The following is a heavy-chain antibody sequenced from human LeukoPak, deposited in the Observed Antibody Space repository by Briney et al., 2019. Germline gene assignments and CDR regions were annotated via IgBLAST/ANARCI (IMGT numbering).Heavy chain of an antibody. J-gene: IGHJ4*02. D-gene: IGHD3-22*01. Sequence: ASVKVSSKASGYTFTSYGISWVRQAPGQGLEWMGWISAYNGNTNYAQKLQGRVTMTTDTSTSTAYMELRSLRSDDTAVYYCARHTYYYDSSGYYYPYYFDYWGQGTLVTVSS. V-gene: IGHV1-18*01. CDR3: ARHTYYYDSSGYYYPYYFDY. CDR2: ISAYNGNT. CDR1: GYTFTSYG.